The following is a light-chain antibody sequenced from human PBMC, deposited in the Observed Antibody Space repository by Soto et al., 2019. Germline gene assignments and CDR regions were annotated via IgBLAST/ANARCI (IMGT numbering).Light chain of an antibody. CDR2: GTS. CDR1: QSVKSSY. J-gene: IGKJ5*01. V-gene: IGKV3-20*01. CDR3: QQYGSSIT. Sequence: EIVLTPSPGTLSLSPGERATLPCRASQSVKSSYLAWYQHKPGQAPGLLIYGTSSRATGIPDRFSGSGSGTDFTLTISRLEPEDFAVYYCQQYGSSITFGQGTRLEIK.